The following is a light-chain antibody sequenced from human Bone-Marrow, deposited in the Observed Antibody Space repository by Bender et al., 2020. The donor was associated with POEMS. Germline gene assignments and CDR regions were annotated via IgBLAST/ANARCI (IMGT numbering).Light chain of an antibody. J-gene: IGLJ2*01. V-gene: IGLV2-14*01. CDR3: VAWDDTLNGWV. Sequence: QSALAQPASVSGSPGQSITISCTGSSSDVGGYKYVSWYQQHPGKAPKLMIYEVSNRPSGVSNRFSGSKSGTSASLAISGLHSEDEADYYCVAWDDTLNGWVFGGGTKLTVL. CDR1: SSDVGGYKY. CDR2: EVS.